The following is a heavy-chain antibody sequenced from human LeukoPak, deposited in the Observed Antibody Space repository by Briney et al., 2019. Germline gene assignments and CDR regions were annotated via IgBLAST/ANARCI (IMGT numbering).Heavy chain of an antibody. CDR1: GASISSSSYY. CDR2: IYYSGGT. V-gene: IGHV4-39*01. D-gene: IGHD3-3*01. J-gene: IGHJ6*03. Sequence: SETLSLTCSVSGASISSSSYYWGWIRQPPGKGLEWIGNIYYSGGTYYNPSLKSRVTISVDTSKNQFSLKLSSVTAADTAVYYCARMVWSGYYPPYYYYMDVWGKGTTVTVSS. CDR3: ARMVWSGYYPPYYYYMDV.